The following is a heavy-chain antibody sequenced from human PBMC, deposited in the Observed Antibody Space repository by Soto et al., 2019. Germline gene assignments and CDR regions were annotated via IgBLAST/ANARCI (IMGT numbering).Heavy chain of an antibody. J-gene: IGHJ4*02. Sequence: QVQLQEWGPGLVKPSQTLSLTCTVSGGSISSGGYYWSWIRQHPGKGLEWIGYIYYSGSTYYIPSLMGRLTISVDTSRNQFSLKLSSVTAADTAVYYCATALAARPTGELNYFDYWGRGTLVTFPS. CDR1: GGSISSGGYY. V-gene: IGHV4-31*03. D-gene: IGHD6-6*01. CDR2: IYYSGST. CDR3: ATALAARPTGELNYFDY.